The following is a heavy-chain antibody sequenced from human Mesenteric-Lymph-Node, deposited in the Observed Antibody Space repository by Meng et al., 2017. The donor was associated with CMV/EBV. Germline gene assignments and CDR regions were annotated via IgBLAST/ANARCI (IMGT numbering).Heavy chain of an antibody. CDR3: ARDRDCSSTSCWDY. D-gene: IGHD2-2*01. Sequence: ASVKVSCKASGYTFTSYDINWVRQATGQGLEWMGWMNPNSGNTGYAQKFQGRVTITRNTSISTAYMELSSLRSEDTAVYYCARDRDCSSTSCWDYWGQGTLVTVSS. CDR2: MNPNSGNT. V-gene: IGHV1-8*03. CDR1: GYTFTSYD. J-gene: IGHJ4*02.